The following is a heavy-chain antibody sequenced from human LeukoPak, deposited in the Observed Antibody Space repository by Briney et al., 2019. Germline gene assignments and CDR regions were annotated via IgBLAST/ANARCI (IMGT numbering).Heavy chain of an antibody. CDR3: ARERQGVRGVILSD. V-gene: IGHV5-10-1*01. D-gene: IGHD3-10*01. Sequence: GESLKISCQGSRYNFATYWISWVRQVPGKGLEWMGRIDPGDSYTEYSPSFQGHVTISSDKSINTAYLQWSGLKASDSAIYYCARERQGVRGVILSDWGQGTLVSVSS. CDR2: IDPGDSYT. J-gene: IGHJ4*02. CDR1: RYNFATYW.